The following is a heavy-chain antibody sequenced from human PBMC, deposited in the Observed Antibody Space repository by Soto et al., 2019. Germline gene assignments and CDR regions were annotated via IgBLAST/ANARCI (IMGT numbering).Heavy chain of an antibody. CDR1: GFTFDDYG. J-gene: IGHJ4*02. D-gene: IGHD3-9*01. CDR3: ARDRGDGYLTGYYDY. CDR2: INWNGGST. V-gene: IGHV3-20*04. Sequence: EVQLVESGGGVVRPGGSLRLSCAASGFTFDDYGMSWVRQAPGKGLEWVSGINWNGGSTGYADSVKGRFTISRDNAKSSLYLQMNSLRAEDTALYYCARDRGDGYLTGYYDYWGQGTLVTVSS.